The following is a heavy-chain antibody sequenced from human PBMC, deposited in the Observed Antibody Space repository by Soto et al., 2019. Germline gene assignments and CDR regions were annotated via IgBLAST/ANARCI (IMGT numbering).Heavy chain of an antibody. D-gene: IGHD2-8*01. CDR3: AKGSPYCNNGVCPYYFDY. Sequence: PGGSLRLSCAAAGFTFSSFAMSWVRQAPGKGLDWVSAISGSGGSTYYADSVKGRFTISRENSKNTLYLQMNSLRAEDTAVYYCAKGSPYCNNGVCPYYFDYWGQGTLVTASS. CDR2: ISGSGGST. V-gene: IGHV3-23*01. CDR1: GFTFSSFA. J-gene: IGHJ4*02.